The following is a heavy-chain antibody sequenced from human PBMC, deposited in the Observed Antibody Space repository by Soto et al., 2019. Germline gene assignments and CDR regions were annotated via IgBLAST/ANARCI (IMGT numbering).Heavy chain of an antibody. V-gene: IGHV1-69*13. D-gene: IGHD4-17*01. Sequence: SVKVSCKASGGTFSSYAISWVRQAPGQGLEWMGGIIPIFSTANYAQKFQGRVTITADESTSTAYMELSSLRSEDTAVYYCARELPDYGGGYYYGMDVWGQGTTVTVSS. J-gene: IGHJ6*02. CDR1: GGTFSSYA. CDR3: ARELPDYGGGYYYGMDV. CDR2: IIPIFSTA.